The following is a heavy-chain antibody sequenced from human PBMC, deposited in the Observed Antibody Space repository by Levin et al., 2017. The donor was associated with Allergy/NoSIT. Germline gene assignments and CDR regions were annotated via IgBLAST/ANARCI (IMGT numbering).Heavy chain of an antibody. J-gene: IGHJ3*02. Sequence: SGGSLRLSCAASGFPFSDHYMDWVRQTAGKGLEWVGRIRTRAYSYTTEYAASVKGRFTISRDDSQNLVFLQMRSLKTDDTAVYYCATWEVRGYLGPLDIWGRGTVVTVSS. V-gene: IGHV3-72*01. CDR2: IRTRAYSYTT. CDR1: GFPFSDHY. D-gene: IGHD3-10*01. CDR3: ATWEVRGYLGPLDI.